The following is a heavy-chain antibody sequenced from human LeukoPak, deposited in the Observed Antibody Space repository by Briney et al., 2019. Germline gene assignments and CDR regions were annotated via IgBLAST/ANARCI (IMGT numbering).Heavy chain of an antibody. D-gene: IGHD3-10*01. J-gene: IGHJ5*02. V-gene: IGHV1-2*02. CDR2: INPNSGGT. Sequence: GASVKVSCKASGYTFTGYSMHWVRQAPGQGLEWMGWINPNSGGTNYAQKFQGRVTMTRDTSISTAYMELSRLRSDDTAVYYCARGPVYYGSGSYYNWFDPWGQGTLVTVSS. CDR3: ARGPVYYGSGSYYNWFDP. CDR1: GYTFTGYS.